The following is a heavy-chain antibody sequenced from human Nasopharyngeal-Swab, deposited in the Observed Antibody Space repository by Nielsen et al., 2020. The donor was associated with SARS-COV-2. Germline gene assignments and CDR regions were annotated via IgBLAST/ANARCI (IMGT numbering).Heavy chain of an antibody. Sequence: GESLKISCAASGLTFSGYWMSWVRQAPGAGLEWVSAISDSGGRTYYADSVKGRFTISRDNSQNTLFLQMNSLRAEDTAVYYCAKSDDAVDIWGQGTMVTVSS. CDR1: GLTFSGYW. J-gene: IGHJ3*02. V-gene: IGHV3-23*01. CDR2: ISDSGGRT. CDR3: AKSDDAVDI.